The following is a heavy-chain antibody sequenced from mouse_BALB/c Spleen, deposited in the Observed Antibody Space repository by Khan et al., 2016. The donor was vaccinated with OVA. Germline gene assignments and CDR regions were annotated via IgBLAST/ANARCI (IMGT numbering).Heavy chain of an antibody. CDR3: TRHGYVAWFTY. CDR1: GYSFTTYY. J-gene: IGHJ3*01. Sequence: LQQSGPELMKPGASVKISCKASGYSFTTYYIHWVIQSHGKSLEWIGFIDPFSGGTTYNQKFKGKATLTADKSSSTAYIHLSNLTSEDSAVHYCTRHGYVAWFTYWGQGTLVTVSA. V-gene: IGHV1S135*01. D-gene: IGHD2-2*01. CDR2: IDPFSGGT.